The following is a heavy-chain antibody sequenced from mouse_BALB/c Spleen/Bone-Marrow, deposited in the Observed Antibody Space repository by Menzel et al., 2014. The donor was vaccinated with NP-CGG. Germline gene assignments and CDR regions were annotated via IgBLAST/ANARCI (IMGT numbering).Heavy chain of an antibody. CDR3: ARNSDSIYSILDY. Sequence: QAQLQQSGPGLVQPSQSLSITCTVFGFSLTSYGVHWVRQSPGKGLEWLGVIWSGGSTDYNAAFISRLSISKENSKSQVFIKMNRLQTNGTAIYYCARNSDSIYSILDYWGQGTSVIVSS. V-gene: IGHV2-2*02. CDR1: GFSLTSYG. D-gene: IGHD2-1*01. CDR2: IWSGGST. J-gene: IGHJ4*01.